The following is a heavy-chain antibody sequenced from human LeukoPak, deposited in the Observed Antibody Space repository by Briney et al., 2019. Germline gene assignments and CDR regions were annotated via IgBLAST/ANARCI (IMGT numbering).Heavy chain of an antibody. CDR3: AREDLGQVINDY. J-gene: IGHJ4*02. D-gene: IGHD3-10*01. Sequence: ASVKVSCKASGYTFTSYGISWVRQAPGQGLERMGWISAYNGNTNYAQKLQGRVTRTTNTSTSTAYMELRSLRSDVTAVYYCAREDLGQVINDYWGQGTLVTVSS. CDR1: GYTFTSYG. V-gene: IGHV1-18*01. CDR2: ISAYNGNT.